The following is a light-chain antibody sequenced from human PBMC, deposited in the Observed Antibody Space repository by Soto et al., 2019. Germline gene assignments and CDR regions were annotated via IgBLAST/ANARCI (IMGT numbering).Light chain of an antibody. CDR3: QQRSDWPRA. CDR1: QSVYSY. V-gene: IGKV3-11*01. CDR2: DAS. Sequence: IVMTQSPATLSVSPGERATLSCRASQSVYSYLAWYQQIPGQPPRLLIYDASNRAAGVPARFSGSGSGTDFTLTISSLEPEDFAVYYCQQRSDWPRAFGQGTKVDIK. J-gene: IGKJ1*01.